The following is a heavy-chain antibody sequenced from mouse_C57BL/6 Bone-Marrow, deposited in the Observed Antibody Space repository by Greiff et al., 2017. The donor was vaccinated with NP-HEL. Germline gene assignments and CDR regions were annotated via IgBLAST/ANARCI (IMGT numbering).Heavy chain of an antibody. Sequence: EVMLVESGGDLVKPGGSLKLSCAASGFTFSSYCMSWVRQTPDKRLEWVATISSGGSYTSSPASVKGRFTISIDNAKNTLYLQMSRRKSEDTAMYYGASPYDYDVAWFAFWGQGTLVTVSA. CDR2: ISSGGSYT. J-gene: IGHJ3*01. CDR3: ASPYDYDVAWFAF. CDR1: GFTFSSYC. V-gene: IGHV5-6*02. D-gene: IGHD2-4*01.